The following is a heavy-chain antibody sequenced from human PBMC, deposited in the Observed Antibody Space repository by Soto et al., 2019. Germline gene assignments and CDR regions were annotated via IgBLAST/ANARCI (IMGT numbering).Heavy chain of an antibody. D-gene: IGHD2-15*01. Sequence: SLRLSCAASGFTFDDYAMHWVRQAPGKGLEWVSGISWNSGSIGYADSVKGRFTISRDNAKNSLYLQMNSLRAEDTALYYCAKEGYSSGGSCYFVGDGAFDIWGHGTMVTVSS. CDR3: AKEGYSSGGSCYFVGDGAFDI. J-gene: IGHJ3*02. CDR2: ISWNSGSI. V-gene: IGHV3-9*01. CDR1: GFTFDDYA.